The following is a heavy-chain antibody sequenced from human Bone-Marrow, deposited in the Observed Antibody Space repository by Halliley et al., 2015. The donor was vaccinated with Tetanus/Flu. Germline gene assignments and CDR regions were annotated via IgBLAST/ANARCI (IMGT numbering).Heavy chain of an antibody. Sequence: TLSLTCTVSGGSISRGGYSWTWIRQPPGKGLEWIGNIHYSGSTYYNPPLNSRVTISVDTSKNQFSLELTSMTAADTAVYYCARDDRGYYGMDVWGQGITVTVSS. CDR1: GGSISRGGYS. V-gene: IGHV4-31*03. J-gene: IGHJ6*02. CDR2: IHYSGST. CDR3: ARDDRGYYGMDV. D-gene: IGHD3-10*01.